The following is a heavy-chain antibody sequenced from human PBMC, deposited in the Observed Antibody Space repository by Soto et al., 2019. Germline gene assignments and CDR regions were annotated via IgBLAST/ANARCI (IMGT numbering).Heavy chain of an antibody. V-gene: IGHV3-7*05. J-gene: IGHJ4*02. Sequence: GGSLRLSCAASGFTFSSYWMSWVRQAPGKGLEWVANIKQDGSEKYYVDSVKGRFTISRDNAKNSLYLQMNSLRAEDTAVYYCARRGDVLLWFGESGFQKYYFDYWGQGTLVTVSS. CDR2: IKQDGSEK. CDR1: GFTFSSYW. CDR3: ARRGDVLLWFGESGFQKYYFDY. D-gene: IGHD3-10*01.